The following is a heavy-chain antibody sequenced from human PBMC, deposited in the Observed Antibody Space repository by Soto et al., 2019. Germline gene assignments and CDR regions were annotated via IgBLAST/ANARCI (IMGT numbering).Heavy chain of an antibody. D-gene: IGHD3-9*01. CDR3: ARSHYDILTGYYIGFDY. V-gene: IGHV3-64*01. J-gene: IGHJ4*02. CDR2: ISSNGGST. CDR1: GFTFSSYA. Sequence: PGESLKISCAASGFTFSSYAMHWVRQAPGKGLEYVSAISSNGGSTYYANSVKGRFTISRDNSKNTLYLQMGSLRAEDMAVYYCARSHYDILTGYYIGFDYWGQGTLVTVSS.